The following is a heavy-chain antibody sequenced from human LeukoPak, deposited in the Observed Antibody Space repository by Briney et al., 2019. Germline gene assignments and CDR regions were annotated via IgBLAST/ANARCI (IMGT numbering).Heavy chain of an antibody. Sequence: PSETLSLTCTVSGYSISSGYYWGWIRQPPGKGLEWIGSIYHSGSTYYNPSLKSRVTISVDTSKNQFSLKLSSVTAADTAVYYCARAGRRVLGGTLYYFDYWGQGTLVTVSS. CDR3: ARAGRRVLGGTLYYFDY. CDR1: GYSISSGYY. J-gene: IGHJ4*02. CDR2: IYHSGST. D-gene: IGHD3-3*02. V-gene: IGHV4-38-2*02.